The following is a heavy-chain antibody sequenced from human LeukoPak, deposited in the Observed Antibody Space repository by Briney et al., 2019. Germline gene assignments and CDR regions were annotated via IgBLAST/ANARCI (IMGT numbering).Heavy chain of an antibody. CDR1: GFTFSSYW. CDR3: ARDHGYYGSGSNWFDP. Sequence: GGSLRLSCAASGFTFSSYWMSWVRQAPGKGQEWVANIKQDGSEKSYVDSVKGRFTISRDNAKNSLYLQMNSLRAEDTAVYYCARDHGYYGSGSNWFDPWGQGTLVTVSS. CDR2: IKQDGSEK. J-gene: IGHJ5*02. V-gene: IGHV3-7*01. D-gene: IGHD3-10*01.